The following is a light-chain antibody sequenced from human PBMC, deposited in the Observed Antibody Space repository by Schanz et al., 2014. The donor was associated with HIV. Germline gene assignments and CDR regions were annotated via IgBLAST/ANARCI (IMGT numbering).Light chain of an antibody. CDR2: GAF. CDR1: QSISNN. CDR3: QQRSNWPPLT. J-gene: IGKJ4*01. V-gene: IGKV3-15*01. Sequence: EIVMTQSPATLYVSPGEGATLSCRASQSISNNLAWYQHKPGQAPRLLIYGAFTRATGIPVRFSGRGSGTDFTLTISGLQSEDFAIYYCQQRSNWPPLTFGGGTKVEIK.